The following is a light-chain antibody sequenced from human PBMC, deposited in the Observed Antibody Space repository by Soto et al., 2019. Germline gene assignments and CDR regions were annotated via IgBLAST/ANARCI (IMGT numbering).Light chain of an antibody. CDR2: GAS. CDR3: QRYRTS. J-gene: IGKJ4*01. CDR1: QSVSSSY. Sequence: EIVLTQSPGTLSLSPGERATLSCRASQSVSSSYLAWYQQKPGQPPRLLIFGASSRATGIPDRFTGSGSGTDFSLTLTRLEPEDFAVYYCQRYRTSFGGGTKVEIK. V-gene: IGKV3-20*01.